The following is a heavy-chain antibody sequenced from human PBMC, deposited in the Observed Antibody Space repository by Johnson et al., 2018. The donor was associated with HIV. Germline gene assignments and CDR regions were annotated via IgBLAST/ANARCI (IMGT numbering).Heavy chain of an antibody. CDR3: ARVPSFLGRGLDAFDI. CDR1: GFTVSSNY. V-gene: IGHV3-66*01. Sequence: VQLVESGGGLVQPGGSLRLSCAASGFTVSSNYMSWVRQAPGKGLEWVSIIYSGGRTYYADSVQGRFTLSSDTSKNSLYLQMNSLRAEDTALYYCARVPSFLGRGLDAFDIWGQGTMVTVSS. D-gene: IGHD2/OR15-2a*01. CDR2: IYSGGRT. J-gene: IGHJ3*02.